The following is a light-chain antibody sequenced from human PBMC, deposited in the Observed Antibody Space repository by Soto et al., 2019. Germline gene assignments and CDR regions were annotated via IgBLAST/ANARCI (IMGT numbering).Light chain of an antibody. V-gene: IGKV3-15*01. J-gene: IGKJ1*01. CDR2: GAS. CDR1: QTINNN. CDR3: QQYNNWPQA. Sequence: VMTQAPSALSVSPGGRSTLSFIASQTINNNVAWYQLKDGQVPRLVIYGASTRATDIPARFSGSGSGTEFTLTISSLQSEDFAEYHCQQYNNWPQAFGQGTKVDI.